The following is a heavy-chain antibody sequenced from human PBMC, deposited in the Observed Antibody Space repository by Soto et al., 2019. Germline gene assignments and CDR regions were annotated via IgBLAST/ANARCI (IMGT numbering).Heavy chain of an antibody. V-gene: IGHV1-46*01. Sequence: ASVKVSCKASGYTFTRYQIHWVRQAPGQGLEWMGMIDPSGGKTNYAQKFQGRVTMTRDTSTSTVYMALSSLRSEDTAMYFCGRVMRSLLSITALDTWGQGTLVTVSS. D-gene: IGHD3-10*01. CDR3: GRVMRSLLSITALDT. CDR1: GYTFTRYQ. J-gene: IGHJ5*02. CDR2: IDPSGGKT.